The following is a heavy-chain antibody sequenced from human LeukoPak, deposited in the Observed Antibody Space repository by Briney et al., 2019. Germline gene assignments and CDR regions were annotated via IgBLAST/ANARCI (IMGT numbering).Heavy chain of an antibody. CDR3: ARDGDYYDSSGYFDY. J-gene: IGHJ4*02. V-gene: IGHV3-23*01. Sequence: GGSLRLSCAVSGFTFTDYAMNWVRQAPGKGLEWVSGISGTGTNTYYADYVKGRFTISRDNSKNTLYLQMSSLRAEDTAVYYCARDGDYYDSSGYFDYWGQGTLVTVSS. CDR1: GFTFTDYA. D-gene: IGHD3-22*01. CDR2: ISGTGTNT.